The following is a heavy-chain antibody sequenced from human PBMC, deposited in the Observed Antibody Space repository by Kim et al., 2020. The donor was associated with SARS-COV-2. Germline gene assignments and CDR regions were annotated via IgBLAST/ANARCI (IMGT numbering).Heavy chain of an antibody. J-gene: IGHJ4*02. CDR3: ARDPEWDYGGNSEHYFDY. V-gene: IGHV1-69*13. CDR1: GGTFSSYA. CDR2: IIPIFGTA. D-gene: IGHD4-17*01. Sequence: SVKVSCKASGGTFSSYAISWVRQAPGQGLEWMGGIIPIFGTANYAQKFQGRVTITADESTSTAYMELSSLRSEDTAVYYCARDPEWDYGGNSEHYFDYWGQGTLVTVSS.